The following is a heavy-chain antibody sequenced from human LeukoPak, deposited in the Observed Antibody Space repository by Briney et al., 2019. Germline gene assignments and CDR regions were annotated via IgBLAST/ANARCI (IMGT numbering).Heavy chain of an antibody. V-gene: IGHV1-69*01. CDR1: GGTFSSYA. CDR2: IIPIFGTA. D-gene: IGHD3-22*01. J-gene: IGHJ4*02. CDR3: ARVTYYYDSSGYYYQHYFDY. Sequence: ASVKVSCKASGGTFSSYAISWVRQAPGQGLEWIGGIIPIFGTANYAQKFQGRVTITADESTSTAYMELSSLRSEDTAVYYCARVTYYYDSSGYYYQHYFDYWGQGTLVTVSS.